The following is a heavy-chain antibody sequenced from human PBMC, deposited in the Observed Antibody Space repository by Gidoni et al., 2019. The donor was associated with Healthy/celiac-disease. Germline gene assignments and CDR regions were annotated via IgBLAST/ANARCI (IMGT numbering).Heavy chain of an antibody. Sequence: EVQLVESGGGLVQPGGSLRLSCAASGFTFSSYWMSCVRQAPGKGLEWVANIKQDGSEKYYVDSVKGRFTISRDNAKNSLYQQMNSLRAEDTAVYYCARGSIAAVPLGEYYYYYYGMDVWGQGTTVTVSS. J-gene: IGHJ6*02. V-gene: IGHV3-7*04. CDR2: IKQDGSEK. D-gene: IGHD6-13*01. CDR1: GFTFSSYW. CDR3: ARGSIAAVPLGEYYYYYYGMDV.